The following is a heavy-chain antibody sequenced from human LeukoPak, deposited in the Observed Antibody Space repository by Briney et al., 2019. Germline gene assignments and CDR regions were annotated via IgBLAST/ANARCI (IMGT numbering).Heavy chain of an antibody. Sequence: SETLSLTCTVSGASIGGRNYYWGWVRQPPGKGLEWIGNIFYSGNTYYNPSLKSRVSISADTSKNQFSLKLSSVTAADTAVYYCARHGGSYYSYFQHWGQGTLVTVSS. J-gene: IGHJ1*01. CDR1: GASIGGRNYY. D-gene: IGHD1-26*01. CDR3: ARHGGSYYSYFQH. CDR2: IFYSGNT. V-gene: IGHV4-39*01.